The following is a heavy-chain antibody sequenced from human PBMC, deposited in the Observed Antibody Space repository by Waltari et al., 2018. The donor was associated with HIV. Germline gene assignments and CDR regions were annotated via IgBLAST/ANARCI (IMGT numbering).Heavy chain of an antibody. Sequence: QVQLQESGPGLVKPSQTLSLTCTVSGGSVSRRDYYWHWIRQPPGKGLEWIGYIYYNENTYYNPSLKSRLTISLDRSKSQFSLKLSSVTAADTAVYYCARSRHDYYDSSGYYRGAFDIWGQGTMVPVSS. CDR2: IYYNENT. CDR3: ARSRHDYYDSSGYYRGAFDI. V-gene: IGHV4-30-4*08. D-gene: IGHD3-22*01. CDR1: GGSVSRRDYY. J-gene: IGHJ3*02.